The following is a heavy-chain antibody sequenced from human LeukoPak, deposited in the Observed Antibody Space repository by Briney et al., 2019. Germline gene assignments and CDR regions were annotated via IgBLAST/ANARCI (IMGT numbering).Heavy chain of an antibody. J-gene: IGHJ4*02. Sequence: GASVKVSCKASGGTFSSYAISWVRQAPGQGLEWMGGIIPIFGTANYAQKFQGRVTITADESTSTAYMELSSLRSEDTAVYYCARFTYHFSSSRGSYDYWGQGTLVTVSS. CDR1: GGTFSSYA. D-gene: IGHD6-6*01. CDR2: IIPIFGTA. V-gene: IGHV1-69*13. CDR3: ARFTYHFSSSRGSYDY.